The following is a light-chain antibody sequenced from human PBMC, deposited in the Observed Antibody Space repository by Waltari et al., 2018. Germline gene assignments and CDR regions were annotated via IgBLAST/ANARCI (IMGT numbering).Light chain of an antibody. J-gene: IGKJ2*01. Sequence: EVVMTQSPVSLPVTLGQPASISCKSNHSLLYSDGNIYLNWLQQRPGQSPRRLIYKVSNRESEVPDRFSATGSATDFTLKISRVEADDIGIYYCMQVSQWPHTFGPGTKLEI. CDR1: HSLLYSDGNIY. CDR2: KVS. V-gene: IGKV2-30*01. CDR3: MQVSQWPHT.